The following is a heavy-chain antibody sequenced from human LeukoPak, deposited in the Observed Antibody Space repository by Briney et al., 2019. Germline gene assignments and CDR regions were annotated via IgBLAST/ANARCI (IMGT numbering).Heavy chain of an antibody. V-gene: IGHV4-59*01. CDR2: IYYRCNT. CDR1: GGAIRSYY. CDR3: AADNSYGSGSYYT. D-gene: IGHD3-10*01. Sequence: PSETLSLTCTVSGGAIRSYYRNWIRQPPGKGLVWIGYIYYRCNTNYNPSLKSRVTISVDPSKNQFSLKLSSVTAADPAVYYCAADNSYGSGSYYTWGQGPLVPVSS. J-gene: IGHJ4*02.